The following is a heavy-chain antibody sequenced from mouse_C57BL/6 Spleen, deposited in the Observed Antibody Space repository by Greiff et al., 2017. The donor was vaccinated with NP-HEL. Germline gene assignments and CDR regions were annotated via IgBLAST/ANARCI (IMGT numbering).Heavy chain of an antibody. V-gene: IGHV1-52*01. Sequence: VQLQQPGAELVRPGSSVKLSCKASGYTFTSYWMHWVKQRPIQGLEWIGNIDPSDSETHYNQKFKDKATLTVDKSSSTAYMQLSSLTSDDSAVYYCARSTTVVAGAMDYWGQGTSVTVSS. CDR2: IDPSDSET. D-gene: IGHD1-1*01. CDR1: GYTFTSYW. CDR3: ARSTTVVAGAMDY. J-gene: IGHJ4*01.